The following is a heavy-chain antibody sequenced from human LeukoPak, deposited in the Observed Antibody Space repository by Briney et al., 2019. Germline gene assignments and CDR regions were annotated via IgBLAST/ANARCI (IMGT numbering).Heavy chain of an antibody. CDR1: GLTLNHYA. V-gene: IGHV3-23*01. CDR2: YSDSGGST. CDR3: ARGVDTTSWFDY. Sequence: GGSLRLLCGACGLTLNHYAKLGAPGAPGRGRVWGSDYSDSGGSTYCADSARGRFTISRGNSKRTLYLQMNSLRGEDTGVYYCARGVDTTSWFDYWGQGTLVTVSS. J-gene: IGHJ4*02. D-gene: IGHD6-13*01.